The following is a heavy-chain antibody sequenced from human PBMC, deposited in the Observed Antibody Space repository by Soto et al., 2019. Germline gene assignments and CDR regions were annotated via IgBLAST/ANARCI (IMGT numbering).Heavy chain of an antibody. CDR2: IIPIFGTA. CDR1: GGTFSSYA. V-gene: IGHV1-69*13. CDR3: ARDLGPDIVVVPAAIREFRDYYYYGMDV. Sequence: SVKVSCKASGGTFSSYAISWVRQAPGQGLEWMGGIIPIFGTANYAQKFQGRVTITADESTSTAYMELSSLRSEDTAVYYCARDLGPDIVVVPAAIREFRDYYYYGMDVWRQGTTVTVSS. J-gene: IGHJ6*02. D-gene: IGHD2-2*02.